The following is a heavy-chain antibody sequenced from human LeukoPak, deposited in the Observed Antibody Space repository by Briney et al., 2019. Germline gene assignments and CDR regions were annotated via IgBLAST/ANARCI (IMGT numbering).Heavy chain of an antibody. D-gene: IGHD1-26*01. CDR1: GLTFSSYW. V-gene: IGHV3-7*01. Sequence: PGGSLRLSCAASGLTFSSYWMSWVRQAPGKGLEWVANIKQDGSEKYYVDSVKGRFTISRDNAKNSLYLQMNSLRAEDTAVYYCARSPGIVGATVPVDYWGQGTLVTVSS. CDR2: IKQDGSEK. CDR3: ARSPGIVGATVPVDY. J-gene: IGHJ4*02.